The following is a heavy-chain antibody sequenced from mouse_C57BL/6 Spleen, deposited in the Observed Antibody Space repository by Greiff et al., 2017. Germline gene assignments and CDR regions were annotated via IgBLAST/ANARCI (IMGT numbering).Heavy chain of an antibody. V-gene: IGHV6-3*01. J-gene: IGHJ1*03. D-gene: IGHD2-4*01. Sequence: EVKLMESGGGLVQPGGSMKLSCVASGFTFSNYWMNWVRQSPEKGLEWVAQIRLKSDNYATHYAESVKGRFTISRDDSKSSVYRQMNNLRAEDTGIYYCTGYDYDAHLYWYFDVWGTGTTVTVSS. CDR2: IRLKSDNYAT. CDR1: GFTFSNYW. CDR3: TGYDYDAHLYWYFDV.